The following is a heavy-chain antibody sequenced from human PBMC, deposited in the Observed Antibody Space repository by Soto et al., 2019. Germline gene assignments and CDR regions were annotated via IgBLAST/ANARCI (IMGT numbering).Heavy chain of an antibody. CDR2: ISGSGDST. CDR1: GFTFSSYA. D-gene: IGHD5-18*01. CDR3: AKVVGTAMVDDNDAMDV. Sequence: PGGSLRLSCAASGFTFSSYAMSWVRQAPGKGLEWVSAISGSGDSTFYADSVKGRFTISRDNSKNTLYLQMNSLRAEATAEYYCAKVVGTAMVDDNDAMDVWGQGTTVTGSS. J-gene: IGHJ6*02. V-gene: IGHV3-23*01.